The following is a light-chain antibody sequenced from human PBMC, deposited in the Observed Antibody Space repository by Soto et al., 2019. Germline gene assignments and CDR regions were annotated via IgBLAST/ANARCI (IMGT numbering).Light chain of an antibody. J-gene: IGKJ1*01. V-gene: IGKV1-5*01. CDR3: QQYETFSGT. Sequence: DIQVTQSPSTLSAPVGDTVTVTCRAGQSVSGWLAWYQQKPGEAPKLLIYDASALPRGVPSRFSGSGSGTKFTLTIASLQPDDFATYYCQQYETFSGTFGPGTKVDIK. CDR2: DAS. CDR1: QSVSGW.